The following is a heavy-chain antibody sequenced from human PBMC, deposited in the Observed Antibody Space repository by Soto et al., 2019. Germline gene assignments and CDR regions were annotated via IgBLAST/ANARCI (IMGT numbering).Heavy chain of an antibody. CDR1: GYSISSGYY. CDR2: IYHSGST. Sequence: KTSETLSLTCAVSGYSISSGYYWGWIRQPPGKGLEWIGSIYHSGSTYYNPSLKSRVTISVDTSKNQFSLKLSSVTAADTAVYYCARRPSSRAPKYYYYGMDVWGQGTTVTVSS. V-gene: IGHV4-38-2*01. CDR3: ARRPSSRAPKYYYYGMDV. J-gene: IGHJ6*02.